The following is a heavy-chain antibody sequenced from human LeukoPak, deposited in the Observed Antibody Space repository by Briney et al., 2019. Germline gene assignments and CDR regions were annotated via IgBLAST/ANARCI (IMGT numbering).Heavy chain of an antibody. CDR2: INHSGST. V-gene: IGHV4-34*01. Sequence: SETLSLTCAVYGGSFSGYCWSWIRQPPGKGLEWIGEINHSGSTNYNPSLKSRVTISVDTSKNQFSLKLSSVTAADTAVYYCARLSTQWLVPYFDYWGQGTLVTVSS. CDR3: ARLSTQWLVPYFDY. J-gene: IGHJ4*02. CDR1: GGSFSGYC. D-gene: IGHD6-19*01.